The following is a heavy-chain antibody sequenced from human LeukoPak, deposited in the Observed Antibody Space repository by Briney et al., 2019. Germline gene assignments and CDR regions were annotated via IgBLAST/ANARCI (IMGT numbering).Heavy chain of an antibody. CDR1: GFTFSGSA. CDR2: IRSKANSYAT. J-gene: IGHJ4*02. D-gene: IGHD6-19*01. V-gene: IGHV3-73*01. CDR3: TNKGIAVS. Sequence: GGSLRLSCAASGFTFSGSAMHWVRQASGKGLQWVGRIRSKANSYATAYAASVKGRFTISRDDSKNTAYLQMNSLKTEDTAVYYCTNKGIAVSWGQGTLVTVSS.